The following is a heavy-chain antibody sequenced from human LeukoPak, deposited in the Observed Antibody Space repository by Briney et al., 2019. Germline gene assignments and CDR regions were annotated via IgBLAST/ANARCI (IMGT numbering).Heavy chain of an antibody. CDR3: ASQPNYYYDSSGYSP. D-gene: IGHD3-22*01. CDR1: GFTFRSYA. Sequence: GGSLRLSCTASGFTFRSYALSWVRQAPGKGLEWVSAISGSGGSTYYADSVKGRFTISRDNSKNTLYLQMNSLRAEDTAVYYCASQPNYYYDSSGYSPWGQGTLVTVSS. J-gene: IGHJ5*02. CDR2: ISGSGGST. V-gene: IGHV3-23*01.